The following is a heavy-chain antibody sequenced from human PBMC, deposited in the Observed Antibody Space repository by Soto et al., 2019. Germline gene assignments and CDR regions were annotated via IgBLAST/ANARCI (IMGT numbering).Heavy chain of an antibody. CDR3: ATIAVPPAFDI. V-gene: IGHV3-74*01. CDR2: ISGDGSST. D-gene: IGHD6-19*01. J-gene: IGHJ3*02. Sequence: EVQLVDSGGGLVQPGGSLRLSCAASEFTFRSYWMHWVRQSPGKGLVWVSRISGDGSSTTYADSVRGRFTISRDNSKNTLYLQMNSLRAEDTAVYYCATIAVPPAFDIWGQGTMVTVSS. CDR1: EFTFRSYW.